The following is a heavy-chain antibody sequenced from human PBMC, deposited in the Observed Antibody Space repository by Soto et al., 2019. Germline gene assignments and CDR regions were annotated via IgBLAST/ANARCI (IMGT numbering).Heavy chain of an antibody. Sequence: QVTLKESGPVLVKPTETLTLTCTVSGFSLSNARMGVSWIRQPPGKALEWLAHIFSNDEKSYSTSLKSRLTISKDTSKSQVVLTMTNMDPVDTATYYCARITRGNYDFWSGATLTTMNWIDPWGQGTLVTVSS. V-gene: IGHV2-26*01. CDR3: ARITRGNYDFWSGATLTTMNWIDP. CDR1: GFSLSNARMG. CDR2: IFSNDEK. D-gene: IGHD3-3*01. J-gene: IGHJ5*02.